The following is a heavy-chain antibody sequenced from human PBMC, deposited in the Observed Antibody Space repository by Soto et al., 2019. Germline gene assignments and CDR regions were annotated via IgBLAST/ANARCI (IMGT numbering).Heavy chain of an antibody. V-gene: IGHV3-53*01. Sequence: GSLRLACAASGFTVSSNYMSWVRQAPGKGLEWVSVIYSGGSTYYADSVKGRFTISRDNSKNTLYLQMNSLRAEDTAVYYCARSPMNFDYYDSSVGAFDIWGQGTMVTVSS. D-gene: IGHD3-22*01. CDR1: GFTVSSNY. J-gene: IGHJ3*02. CDR2: IYSGGST. CDR3: ARSPMNFDYYDSSVGAFDI.